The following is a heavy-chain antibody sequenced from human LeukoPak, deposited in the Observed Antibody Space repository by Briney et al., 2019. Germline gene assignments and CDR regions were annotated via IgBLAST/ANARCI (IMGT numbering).Heavy chain of an antibody. D-gene: IGHD1-14*01. J-gene: IGHJ3*02. CDR3: ARSITGTTIDAFDI. CDR2: IDWDDDK. V-gene: IGHV2-70*04. CDR1: GFSLSTSGMR. Sequence: SGPTLVNPTQTLTLTCTFSGFSLSTSGMRVSWIRQPPGKALEWLARIDWDDDKFYSTPLKTRLTISKDTSKNQVVLTMTNMDPVDTATYYCARSITGTTIDAFDIWGQGIMVTVSS.